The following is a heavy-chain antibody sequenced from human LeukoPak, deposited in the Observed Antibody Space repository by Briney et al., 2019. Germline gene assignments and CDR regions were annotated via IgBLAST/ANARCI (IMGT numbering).Heavy chain of an antibody. CDR1: GGSISSYY. V-gene: IGHV4-59*01. J-gene: IGHJ4*02. CDR3: ASQKLGYCSSTSCYSGGLFPFDY. D-gene: IGHD2-2*01. Sequence: SETLSLTCTVSGGSISSYYWSWIRQPPGKGLEWIGYIYYSGSTNYNPSLKSRVTISVDTSKNQFSLKLSSVTAAGTAVYYCASQKLGYCSSTSCYSGGLFPFDYWGQGALVTVSS. CDR2: IYYSGST.